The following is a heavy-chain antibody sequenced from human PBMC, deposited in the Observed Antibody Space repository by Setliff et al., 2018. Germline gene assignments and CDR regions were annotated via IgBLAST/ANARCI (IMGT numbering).Heavy chain of an antibody. D-gene: IGHD2-15*01. V-gene: IGHV4-39*01. CDR2: INYTGNT. J-gene: IGHJ3*02. CDR3: ARLPGYCIGGTCSGYYTFDI. Sequence: KPSETLSLTCTVSGGSISSSSYYWGWLRQPPGKGLEWIGSINYTGNTYYNPSLESRVTISVDTSKNQFSLNLRSVTAADTAVFYCARLPGYCIGGTCSGYYTFDIWGQGTMVTVSS. CDR1: GGSISSSSYY.